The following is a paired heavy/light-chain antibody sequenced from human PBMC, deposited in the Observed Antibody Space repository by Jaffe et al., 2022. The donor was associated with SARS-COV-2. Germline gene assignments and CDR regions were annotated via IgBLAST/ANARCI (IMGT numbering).Light chain of an antibody. J-gene: IGKJ1*01. V-gene: IGKV1-16*01. CDR1: QDISNY. CDR2: AAS. Sequence: DIQMTQSPTSLSASVGDRVAITCRASQDISNYLVWFQQKPGKAPKSLIYAASNLQSGVPSRFSGSGSGTDFTLTISSLQPEDFATYYCQQYNTFPRTFGQGTKVEIK. CDR3: QQYNTFPRT.
Heavy chain of an antibody. D-gene: IGHD1-26*01. CDR1: DGSISSTTYY. V-gene: IGHV4-39*01. Sequence: QVQLQESGPGLVKPSETLSLTCSVSDGSISSTTYYWGWIRQPPGKGLEWIGSIYYSGSTYYNPSLKSRVTISLDTSKNQFSLKLSSVTAADTAVYYCARRGGGRYYWGQGTLVTVSS. CDR3: ARRGGGRYY. CDR2: IYYSGST. J-gene: IGHJ4*02.